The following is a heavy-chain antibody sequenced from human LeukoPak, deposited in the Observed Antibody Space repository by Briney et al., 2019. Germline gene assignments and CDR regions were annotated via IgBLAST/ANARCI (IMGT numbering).Heavy chain of an antibody. CDR3: TTLGYHLDS. J-gene: IGHJ4*02. CDR2: IAGSDTRT. CDR1: GFAFSAYE. D-gene: IGHD3-22*01. V-gene: IGHV3-48*03. Sequence: GGSLRLSCAASGFAFSAYEMNWVRQAPGKGLEWVSYIAGSDTRTYYADSVKGRFTIFRDNTKNSLYLQMNSLRVEDTGLYCTTLGYHLDSWGRGTLVTFSP.